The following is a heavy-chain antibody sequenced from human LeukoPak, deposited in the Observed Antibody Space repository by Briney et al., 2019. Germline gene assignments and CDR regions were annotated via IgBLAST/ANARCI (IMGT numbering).Heavy chain of an antibody. D-gene: IGHD2-2*01. V-gene: IGHV4-38-2*02. Sequence: PSETLSLTCTVSGYSISSGYYWGWIRPPPGKGLEWIGSIYHSGSTYYNPSLKSRVTISVDTSKNQFSLKLSSVTAADTAVYYCARVGVVPWELERARAFDIWGQGTMVTVSS. CDR3: ARVGVVPWELERARAFDI. J-gene: IGHJ3*02. CDR2: IYHSGST. CDR1: GYSISSGYY.